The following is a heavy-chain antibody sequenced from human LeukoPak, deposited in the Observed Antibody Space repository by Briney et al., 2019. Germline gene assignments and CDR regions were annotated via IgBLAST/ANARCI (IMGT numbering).Heavy chain of an antibody. J-gene: IGHJ4*02. CDR3: ARANGYCSSTSCYTFDY. Sequence: VKVSCKASGGTFSSYAISWVRQAPGQGLEWMGGIIPIFGTANYAQKFQGRVTITADESTSTAYMELSSLRSEDTAVYYCARANGYCSSTSCYTFDYWGQGTLVTVSS. D-gene: IGHD2-2*02. V-gene: IGHV1-69*01. CDR2: IIPIFGTA. CDR1: GGTFSSYA.